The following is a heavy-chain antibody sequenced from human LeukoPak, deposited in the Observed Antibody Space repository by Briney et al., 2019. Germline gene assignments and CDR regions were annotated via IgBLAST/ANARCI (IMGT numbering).Heavy chain of an antibody. D-gene: IGHD1-1*01. CDR3: ARAQGRRGHFDY. CDR1: GGSVSSGNYY. V-gene: IGHV4-61*01. J-gene: IGHJ4*02. Sequence: SETLSLTCTVSGGSVSSGNYYWSWIRQPPGKGLEWIGYTYYSGSTKYNPSLKSRVTISVDTSKNQFSLKLSSVTAADTAVYYCARAQGRRGHFDYWGQGTLVTVSS. CDR2: TYYSGST.